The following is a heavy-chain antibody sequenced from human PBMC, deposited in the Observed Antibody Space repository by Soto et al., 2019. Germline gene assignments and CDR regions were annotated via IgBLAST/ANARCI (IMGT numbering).Heavy chain of an antibody. CDR2: ISGSGGST. V-gene: IGHV3-23*01. D-gene: IGHD2-2*01. CDR1: GFTFSSYA. Sequence: EVQLLESGGGLVQPGGSLRLSCATSGFTFSSYAMSWVRQAPGKGLEWVSAISGSGGSTYYADSVKGRFTISRDNSKNTLYLQMNSLRAEDTAVYYCAKGDIVLVPAAAPFYYYYYGMDVWGQRTTVTVSS. J-gene: IGHJ6*02. CDR3: AKGDIVLVPAAAPFYYYYYGMDV.